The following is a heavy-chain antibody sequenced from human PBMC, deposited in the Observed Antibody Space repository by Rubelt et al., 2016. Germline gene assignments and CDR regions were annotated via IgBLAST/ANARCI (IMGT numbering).Heavy chain of an antibody. CDR3: ARGGHRDGYNYHFDY. V-gene: IGHV4-34*01. J-gene: IGHJ4*02. CDR2: INHSGST. Sequence: QVQLQQWGAGLLKPSETLSLTCAVYGGSFSGYYWSWIRQPPGKGLEWIGEINHSGSTNYNPSLTRRVTISVDTPKNQFSLKLSSLTAADTAVYYCARGGHRDGYNYHFDYWGQGTLVTVSS. CDR1: GGSFSGYY. D-gene: IGHD5-24*01.